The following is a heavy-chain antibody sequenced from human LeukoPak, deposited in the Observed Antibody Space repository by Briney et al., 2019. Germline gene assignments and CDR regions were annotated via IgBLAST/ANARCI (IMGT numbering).Heavy chain of an antibody. V-gene: IGHV3-21*01. J-gene: IGHJ5*02. CDR3: ARDRRGNWFDP. Sequence: GRSLRLSCAASGFTFRSYGMNWVRQAPGKGLEWVSSISSSSSYIYYADSVKGRFTISRDNAKNSLYLQMNSLRAEDTAVYYCARDRRGNWFDPWGQGTLVTVSS. CDR1: GFTFRSYG. CDR2: ISSSSSYI.